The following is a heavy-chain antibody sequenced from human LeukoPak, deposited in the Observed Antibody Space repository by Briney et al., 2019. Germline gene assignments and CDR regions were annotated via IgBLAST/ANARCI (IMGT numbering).Heavy chain of an antibody. CDR3: ARCLHPMTTVVGLMDV. D-gene: IGHD4-23*01. CDR2: IYYSGAA. CDR1: GGSIGNDGYY. V-gene: IGHV4-31*03. J-gene: IGHJ6*04. Sequence: PSQTLSLTCTVSGGSIGNDGYYWNWLRQHPGRGLEWIAFIYYSGAASYNPSLKSRVTISVDTSTNQFSLKLTSVTAADTAVYYCARCLHPMTTVVGLMDVWGKGTTVTVSS.